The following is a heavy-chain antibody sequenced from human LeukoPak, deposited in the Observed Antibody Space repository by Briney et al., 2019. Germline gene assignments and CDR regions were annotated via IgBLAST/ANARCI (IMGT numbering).Heavy chain of an antibody. CDR2: IKSKTDGGTT. D-gene: IGHD2-2*01. Sequence: GGSLRLSCAASGFTFSNAWMSWVRQAPGKGLEWVGRIKSKTDGGTTDYATPVKGRFTISRDDSKNTLYLQMNSLKTEDAAVYYCTTAGGVPAAITDFDYWGQGTLVTVSS. V-gene: IGHV3-15*01. CDR3: TTAGGVPAAITDFDY. J-gene: IGHJ4*02. CDR1: GFTFSNAW.